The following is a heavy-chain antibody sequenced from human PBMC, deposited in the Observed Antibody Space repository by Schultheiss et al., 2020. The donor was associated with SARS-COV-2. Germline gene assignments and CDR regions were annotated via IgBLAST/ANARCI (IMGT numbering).Heavy chain of an antibody. J-gene: IGHJ4*02. CDR3: AKDSDHMVRGLFDY. V-gene: IGHV3-30*18. Sequence: GESLKISCAASGFTFSSYGMHWVRQAPGKGLEWVAVISYDGSNKYYADSVKGRFTISRDNSKNTLYLQMNSLRAEDTAVYYCAKDSDHMVRGLFDYWGQGTLVTVSS. CDR1: GFTFSSYG. D-gene: IGHD3-10*01. CDR2: ISYDGSNK.